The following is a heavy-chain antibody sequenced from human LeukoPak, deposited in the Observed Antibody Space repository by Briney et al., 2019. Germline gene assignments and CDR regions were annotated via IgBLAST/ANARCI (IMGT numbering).Heavy chain of an antibody. J-gene: IGHJ6*02. CDR2: INPNSGGT. D-gene: IGHD2-15*01. CDR1: GYTFTGYY. V-gene: IGHV1-2*06. CDR3: ARERRYSYYYYYGMDV. Sequence: ASVKVSCKASGYTFTGYYMHWVRQAPGQGLEWMGRINPNSGGTNYAQKFQGRVTMTRDTSISTAYMELSRLRSDDTAVCYCARERRYSYYYYYGMDVWGQGTTVTVSS.